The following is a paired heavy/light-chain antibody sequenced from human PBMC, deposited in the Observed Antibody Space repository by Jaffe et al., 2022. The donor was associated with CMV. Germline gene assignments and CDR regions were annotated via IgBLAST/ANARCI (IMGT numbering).Heavy chain of an antibody. CDR1: GYTFTNYG. D-gene: IGHD3-3*01. V-gene: IGHV1-18*04. CDR2: ISGYNGNT. Sequence: QIQLVQSGAEVKKPGASVKVSCKASGYTFTNYGITWVRQAPGQGLEWMGWISGYNGNTNYAQRFQGRLTVTTDTSTTTAYMELRNLRSDDTAIYYCVKDFWSDDRGHWGQGTLVTVSS. CDR3: VKDFWSDDRGH. J-gene: IGHJ4*02.
Light chain of an antibody. J-gene: IGKJ4*01. V-gene: IGKV2-30*02. Sequence: DVVMTQSPLSLPVTLGQPASLSCRSSQSLAHSDGNTYLSWFQQRPGQSPRRLIYKVSNRDSGVPDRFSGSGSGTDFTLKISRVEAEDAGVYYCLQATHWPLSFGGGTKVEIK. CDR2: KVS. CDR3: LQATHWPLS. CDR1: QSLAHSDGNTY.